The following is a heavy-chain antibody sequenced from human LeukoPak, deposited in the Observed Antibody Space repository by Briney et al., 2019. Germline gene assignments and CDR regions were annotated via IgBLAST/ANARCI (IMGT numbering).Heavy chain of an antibody. Sequence: SETLSLTCTVSGGSISSYYWSWIRQPAGKGLEWIGRIYTSGSTNYNPSLKSRVTMSVDTSTNQFSLKLGCVAAAGAAVYYCARYRGGRAYFDHWGQGTLVTVSS. CDR1: GGSISSYY. V-gene: IGHV4-4*07. CDR3: ARYRGGRAYFDH. CDR2: IYTSGST. D-gene: IGHD3-16*01. J-gene: IGHJ4*02.